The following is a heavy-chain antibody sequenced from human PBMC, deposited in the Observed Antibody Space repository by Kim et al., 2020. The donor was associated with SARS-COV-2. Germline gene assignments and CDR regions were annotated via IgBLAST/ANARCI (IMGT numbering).Heavy chain of an antibody. CDR3: ARVKRPYGYSYYYYGIDV. J-gene: IGHJ6*02. D-gene: IGHD5-18*01. Sequence: SETLSLTCTVSGGSISSYYWSWIRQPPGKGLEWIGYINHSGSTNYNPSLKSRVTISVDTSKNQFSLKLSSVTAADTAVYYCARVKRPYGYSYYYYGIDVWGQDTTVTVSS. CDR2: INHSGST. V-gene: IGHV4-59*12. CDR1: GGSISSYY.